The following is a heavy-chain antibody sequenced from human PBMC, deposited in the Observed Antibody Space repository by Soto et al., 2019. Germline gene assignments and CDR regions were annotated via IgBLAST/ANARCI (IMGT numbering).Heavy chain of an antibody. Sequence: PSETLSLTCTVSGGSISSSSYYWGWIRQPPGKGLEWIGSIYYSGSTYYNPSLKSRVTISVDTSKNQFSLKLSSVTAADTAVYYCASTRGYSLIAFDIWGQGTMVTVSS. CDR2: IYYSGST. J-gene: IGHJ3*02. CDR1: GGSISSSSYY. V-gene: IGHV4-39*01. D-gene: IGHD2-15*01. CDR3: ASTRGYSLIAFDI.